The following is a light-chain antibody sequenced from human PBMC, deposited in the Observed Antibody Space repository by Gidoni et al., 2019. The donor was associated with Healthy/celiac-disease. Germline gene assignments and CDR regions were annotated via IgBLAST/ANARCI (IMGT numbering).Light chain of an antibody. CDR1: QCVLYSSNNKNY. J-gene: IGKJ4*01. Sequence: DIVMPQSPHSLAGSLGERATINCKSSQCVLYSSNNKNYLAWYQQKPGQPPKLLIYWASTRESGVPDRFSGSGSGTDFTLTISSLQAEDVAVYYCQQYYSTPLTFGGGTKVEIK. V-gene: IGKV4-1*01. CDR2: WAS. CDR3: QQYYSTPLT.